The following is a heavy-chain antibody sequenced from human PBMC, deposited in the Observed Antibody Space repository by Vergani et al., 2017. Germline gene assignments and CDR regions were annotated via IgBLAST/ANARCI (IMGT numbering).Heavy chain of an antibody. CDR3: AGQRVGRSFFDS. V-gene: IGHV4-61*02. Sequence: QVQLQESGPGLVKPSQTLSLTCSVSGGSISSADYYWTWIRQPAGEGLEWSGRIYTTGSTNHNPSRKSRVTISVDTSKNQFSLRLSSVTAADTAVYFCAGQRVGRSFFDSWGQGTLVTVSS. CDR1: GGSISSADYY. CDR2: IYTTGST. D-gene: IGHD1-26*01. J-gene: IGHJ4*02.